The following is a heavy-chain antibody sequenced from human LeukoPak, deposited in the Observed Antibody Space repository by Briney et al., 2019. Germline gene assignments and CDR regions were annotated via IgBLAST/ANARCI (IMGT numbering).Heavy chain of an antibody. CDR3: ARSSTNWFDP. J-gene: IGHJ5*02. CDR1: GYSFISYW. Sequence: GESLKISCMGSGYSFISYWIGWVRQMPGKGLEWMGIIYPGDSNTRYSPSFEGQVTISADKSISTAYLQWSSLKASDTAMYYCARSSTNWFDPWGQGTLVTVSS. D-gene: IGHD2-15*01. CDR2: IYPGDSNT. V-gene: IGHV5-51*01.